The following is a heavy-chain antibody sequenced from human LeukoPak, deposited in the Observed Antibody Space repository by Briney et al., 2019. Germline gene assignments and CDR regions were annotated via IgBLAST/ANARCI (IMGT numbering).Heavy chain of an antibody. CDR1: GGSISDWY. J-gene: IGHJ3*02. CDR3: ARGVPDYNVEI. CDR2: IEDTGNT. V-gene: IGHV4-59*01. D-gene: IGHD3-10*01. Sequence: PSETLSLTCTVSGGSISDWYWSWIRQPPGKRLEWMGYIEDTGNTAYNPSLESRVAFSLDMSKNQFYLTLTSMTAADAAVYYCARGVPDYNVEIWGQGTMATVSS.